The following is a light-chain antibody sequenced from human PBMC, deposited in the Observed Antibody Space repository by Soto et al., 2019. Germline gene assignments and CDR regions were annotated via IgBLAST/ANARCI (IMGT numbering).Light chain of an antibody. Sequence: IVVKHYTDTQSVSPGERATLTSRAGQGVTTNFAWYQQKSGQSPRLLIYDVSIRATGVPARFSATGSETDFTLTISGLQSGDSAVYFCQQYNNWPFSFGQGTRLEI. J-gene: IGKJ5*01. CDR1: QGVTTN. CDR2: DVS. V-gene: IGKV3-15*01. CDR3: QQYNNWPFS.